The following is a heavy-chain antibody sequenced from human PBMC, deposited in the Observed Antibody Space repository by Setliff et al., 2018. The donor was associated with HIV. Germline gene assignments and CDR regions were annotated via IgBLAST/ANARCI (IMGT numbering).Heavy chain of an antibody. V-gene: IGHV1-69*11. J-gene: IGHJ5*02. CDR1: GGTFNNYV. CDR3: ARDLDEAVKDADNYVPLDL. D-gene: IGHD3-16*01. Sequence: SVKVSCKAAGGTFNNYVFSWVRKAPGRGLEWIGTIIPILDTTNYAQKFQDRVTITTDESTSTAYMELRSLTSEDTAVYYCARDLDEAVKDADNYVPLDLWGQGTLVTVSS. CDR2: IIPILDTT.